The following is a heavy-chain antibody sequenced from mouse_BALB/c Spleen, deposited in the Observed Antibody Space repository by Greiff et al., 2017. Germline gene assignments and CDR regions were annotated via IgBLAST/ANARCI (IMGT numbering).Heavy chain of an antibody. CDR3: AITLYYYDGDYYAMDY. CDR1: GYAFSSSW. D-gene: IGHD2-4*01. CDR2: IYPGDGDT. V-gene: IGHV1-82*01. J-gene: IGHJ4*01. Sequence: VQLVESGPELVKPGASVKISCKASGYAFSSSWMNWVKQRPGQGLEWIGRIYPGDGDTNYNGKFKGKATLTADKSSSTAYMQLSSLTSVDSAVYFCAITLYYYDGDYYAMDYWGQGTSVTVSS.